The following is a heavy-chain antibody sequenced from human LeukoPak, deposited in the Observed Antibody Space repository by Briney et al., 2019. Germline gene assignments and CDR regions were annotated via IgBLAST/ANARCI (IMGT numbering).Heavy chain of an antibody. Sequence: SETLSLTCTVSGYSISSGYYWSWIRQPPGKGLEWIGYIYYSGSTDYNPSLNSRVTISLDTSKNQFSLKLSSVTAADTAVYYCARAGGSPEYFHYWGQGTLVTVSS. CDR3: ARAGGSPEYFHY. D-gene: IGHD1-26*01. V-gene: IGHV4-61*01. CDR2: IYYSGST. CDR1: GYSISSGYY. J-gene: IGHJ1*01.